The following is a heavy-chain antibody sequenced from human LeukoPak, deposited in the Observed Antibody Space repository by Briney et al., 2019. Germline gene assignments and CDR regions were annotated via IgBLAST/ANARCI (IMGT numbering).Heavy chain of an antibody. CDR3: ARHALGGDCYSPLVD. D-gene: IGHD2-21*02. CDR2: IYYSGST. Sequence: SETLSLTCTVSGGSISSSSYYWGWIRQPPGKGLEWIGSIYYSGSTYYNPSLKSRVTISVDTSKNQFSLKLSSVTAADTAVYYCARHALGGDCYSPLVDWGQGTLVTVSS. V-gene: IGHV4-39*01. CDR1: GGSISSSSYY. J-gene: IGHJ4*02.